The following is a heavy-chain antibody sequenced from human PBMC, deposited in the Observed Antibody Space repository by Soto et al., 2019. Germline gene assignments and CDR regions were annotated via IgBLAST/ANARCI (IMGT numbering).Heavy chain of an antibody. V-gene: IGHV1-18*01. CDR3: ARDRGHYDRSDYFDY. D-gene: IGHD3-22*01. CDR1: GYTFPNSG. Sequence: ASVKVSCKASGYTFPNSGISWVRQAPGQGLEWMGWISAYSGNTNYAQKFRGRVTMTRDTSTSTAYMELRSLRSDDTAVYYCARDRGHYDRSDYFDYWGQGTLVTVS. J-gene: IGHJ4*02. CDR2: ISAYSGNT.